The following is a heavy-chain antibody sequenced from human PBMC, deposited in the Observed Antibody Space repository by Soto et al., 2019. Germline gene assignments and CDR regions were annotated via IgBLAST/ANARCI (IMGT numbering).Heavy chain of an antibody. CDR1: GGSFSGYY. D-gene: IGHD6-13*01. CDR2: INHSGST. CDR3: ARVFRAAAAGALDY. Sequence: PSETLSLTCAVYGGSFSGYYWSLIRQPPGKGLEWIGEINHSGSTNYNPSLKSRVTISVDTSKNQFSLKLSSVTAADTAVYYCARVFRAAAAGALDYWGQGTLVTVSS. J-gene: IGHJ4*02. V-gene: IGHV4-34*01.